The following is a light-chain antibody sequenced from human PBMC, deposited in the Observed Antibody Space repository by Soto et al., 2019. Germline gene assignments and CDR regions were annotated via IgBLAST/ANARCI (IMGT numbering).Light chain of an antibody. CDR2: EVS. CDR3: TSYSGNSNNLL. Sequence: QSALTQPPSASGSPGQSVTISCTGTSSDVGGYNYVSWYQQHPGKVPKLLIYEVSKRPSGVPDRFSGSKSGNTASLTVSGLQAEDEADFCCTSYSGNSNNLLSGGGTKLTVL. J-gene: IGLJ2*01. CDR1: SSDVGGYNY. V-gene: IGLV2-8*01.